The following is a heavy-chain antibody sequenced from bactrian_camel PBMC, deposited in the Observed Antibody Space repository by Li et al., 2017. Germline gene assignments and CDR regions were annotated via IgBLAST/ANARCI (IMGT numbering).Heavy chain of an antibody. CDR1: RFVTTLCA. CDR3: SAARTLTDWARSRGV. V-gene: IGHV3S53*01. J-gene: IGHJ4*01. Sequence: VQLVESGGGLVQPGGSLRLSCTAPRFVTTLCAMDWFRQAPGKEREFVSSINTDGITKCADSVKGRFTISKDKSKNTVYLQINSLKLEDTAMYYCSAARTLTDWARSRGVWGQGTQVTVS. CDR2: INTDGIT. D-gene: IGHD5*01.